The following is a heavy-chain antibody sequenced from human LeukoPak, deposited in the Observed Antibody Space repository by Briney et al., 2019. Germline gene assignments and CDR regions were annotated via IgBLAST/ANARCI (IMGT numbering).Heavy chain of an antibody. J-gene: IGHJ4*02. CDR2: LNPTTGGT. V-gene: IGHV1-2*02. CDR1: GYTFTYYY. CDR3: ARDYRPTDCRGGDCPYYYFDY. Sequence: ASVKVSCKASGYTFTYYYVHWMRQAPGQGLEWMGWLNPTTGGTYYAQKFQGRVTMTRDTSISTIYVDLSRLTSDDTAVYYCARDYRPTDCRGGDCPYYYFDYWGQGTLVTVSS. D-gene: IGHD2-21*02.